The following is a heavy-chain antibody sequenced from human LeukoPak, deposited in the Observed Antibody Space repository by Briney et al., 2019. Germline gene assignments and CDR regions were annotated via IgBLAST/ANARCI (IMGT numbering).Heavy chain of an antibody. CDR2: IYSGGST. D-gene: IGHD3-10*01. J-gene: IGHJ4*02. CDR3: ARGTVTMVDY. Sequence: GGSLRLSCAASGFTVSSNYMSWVRQAPGRGLEWVSVIYSGGSTYYADSVKGRFTISRDNSKDTLFLQMNSLRAGDTAVYYCARGTVTMVDYWGQGTLVTVSS. CDR1: GFTVSSNY. V-gene: IGHV3-66*01.